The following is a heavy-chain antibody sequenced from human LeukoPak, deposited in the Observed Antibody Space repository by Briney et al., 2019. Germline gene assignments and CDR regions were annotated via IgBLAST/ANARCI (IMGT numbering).Heavy chain of an antibody. CDR2: IHVSGGA. CDR3: ARGTSTVVTPNYFYYYSMDV. J-gene: IGHJ6*03. CDR1: GASISSYY. V-gene: IGHV4-4*09. D-gene: IGHD4-23*01. Sequence: SETLSLSCTVSGASISSYYWNWIRQSPGKGLEWIGYIHVSGGASYDPSLKSRVTISIDTSKNQFSLKLSSVTAADTAVYFCARGTSTVVTPNYFYYYSMDVWGKGTTVTVSS.